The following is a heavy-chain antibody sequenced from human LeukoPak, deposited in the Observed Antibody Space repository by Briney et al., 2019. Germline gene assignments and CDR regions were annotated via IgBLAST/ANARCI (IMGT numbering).Heavy chain of an antibody. Sequence: GGSLRLSCSASGFTFGSYAMHWVRQAPGKGLEYVSAITGNGGDTYYADSVKDRFTISRDNSKNTLYLQMTSLRTEDTAVYQCVKLQEQYYYDSWGQGTLVTVSS. CDR3: VKLQEQYYYDS. D-gene: IGHD1/OR15-1a*01. CDR2: ITGNGGDT. J-gene: IGHJ4*02. V-gene: IGHV3-64D*09. CDR1: GFTFGSYA.